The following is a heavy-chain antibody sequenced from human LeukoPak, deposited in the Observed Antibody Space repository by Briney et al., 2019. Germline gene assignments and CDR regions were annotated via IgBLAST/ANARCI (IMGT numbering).Heavy chain of an antibody. Sequence: GGSLRLSCATSGFIFYNFAMNWVRQSPGKGLEWVSGIGGGGDVTYVADSVKGRFTISRDNAKNTLYLQMNSLRAEDTAVYYCARDQQWLVPGDFDYWGQGTLVTVSS. CDR2: IGGGGDVT. D-gene: IGHD6-19*01. CDR1: GFIFYNFA. V-gene: IGHV3-23*01. CDR3: ARDQQWLVPGDFDY. J-gene: IGHJ4*02.